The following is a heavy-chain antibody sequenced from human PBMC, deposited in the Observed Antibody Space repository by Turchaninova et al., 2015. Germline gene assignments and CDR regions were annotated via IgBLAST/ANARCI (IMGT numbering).Heavy chain of an antibody. CDR1: GGSMNNVISS. D-gene: IGHD1-26*01. V-gene: IGHV4-39*07. J-gene: IGHJ3*02. Sequence: QLQLQESGPRLVKPSETLSLTCTVSGGSMNNVISSWGWIRQTPWKGLEWIGTIYYSGSTYYNSSLKSRVTMSLDTSKNQFSLKLSSVTAADTAVFYCARLLITDGSGDDVFDIWGHGTMVTVSS. CDR3: ARLLITDGSGDDVFDI. CDR2: IYYSGST.